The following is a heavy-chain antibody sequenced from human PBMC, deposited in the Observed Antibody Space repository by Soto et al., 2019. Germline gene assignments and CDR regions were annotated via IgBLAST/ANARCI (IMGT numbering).Heavy chain of an antibody. J-gene: IGHJ5*02. Sequence: QVQLVESGGGVVQPGRSLRLSCAASGFTFSNYAMHWVRQAPGKGLEWVAVISDDGNHKYYADSVKGRFTISRDNSKNTLNLQMNSLRPEDTAVYYCARGLVVVVSRDWFDPWGQGTQVIVSA. CDR2: ISDDGNHK. CDR3: ARGLVVVVSRDWFDP. CDR1: GFTFSNYA. D-gene: IGHD3-22*01. V-gene: IGHV3-30*04.